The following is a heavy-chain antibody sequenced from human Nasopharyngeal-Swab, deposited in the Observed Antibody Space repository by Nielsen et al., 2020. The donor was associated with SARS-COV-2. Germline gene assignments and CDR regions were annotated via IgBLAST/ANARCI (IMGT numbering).Heavy chain of an antibody. Sequence: SGSTLLTPTQTLTLTCTFSVFSLSTSGMCVSWFRQPPGKALEWLARIDWDDDKYYSTSLKTRLTISKDTSKNQVVLTMTNMDPVETATYYCARSGSYGGAFDIWGQGTMVTVSS. CDR3: ARSGSYGGAFDI. J-gene: IGHJ3*02. CDR2: IDWDDDK. V-gene: IGHV2-70*11. D-gene: IGHD4-17*01. CDR1: VFSLSTSGMC.